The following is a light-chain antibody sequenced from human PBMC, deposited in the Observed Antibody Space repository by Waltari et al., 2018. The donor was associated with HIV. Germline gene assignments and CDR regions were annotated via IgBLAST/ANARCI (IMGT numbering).Light chain of an antibody. CDR2: GAS. V-gene: IGKV3-20*01. Sequence: QSVSSSYLAWYQQKPGQAPRLLIYGASSRATGIPDRFSGSGSGTDFTLTISRLETEDFAVYYCQQYGTSPWTFGQGTKVEIK. CDR1: QSVSSSY. J-gene: IGKJ1*01. CDR3: QQYGTSPWT.